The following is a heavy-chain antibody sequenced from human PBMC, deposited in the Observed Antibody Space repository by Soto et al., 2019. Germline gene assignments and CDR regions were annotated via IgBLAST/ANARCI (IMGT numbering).Heavy chain of an antibody. Sequence: QWQVQESGPGLVKPSETLSLTCTASGGSITFNFWSWIRQPPGKGLGWIGYVFHTGNTDYNPSLKSRVTISVDTSKNRLSLKLDSVTAADTAVYYCARGSGWLDYWGQGTLVTVSS. J-gene: IGHJ4*02. CDR1: GGSITFNF. V-gene: IGHV4-59*08. CDR3: ARGSGWLDY. D-gene: IGHD6-19*01. CDR2: VFHTGNT.